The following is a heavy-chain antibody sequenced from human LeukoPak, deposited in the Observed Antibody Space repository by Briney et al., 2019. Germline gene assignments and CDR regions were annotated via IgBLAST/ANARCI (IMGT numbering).Heavy chain of an antibody. CDR1: GGSASTTF. Sequence: PETLSLTRALSGGSASTTFWSWVRHPPEEGLGWVGYIYNCGSTNYNHSLRSRVTMSVDTSKNQFSLKMSSVSAADTAVYFCARKDNSVKGPYYYDFWGQGILVTVSS. CDR3: ARKDNSVKGPYYYDF. CDR2: IYNCGST. J-gene: IGHJ4*02. D-gene: IGHD5/OR15-5a*01. V-gene: IGHV4-59*02.